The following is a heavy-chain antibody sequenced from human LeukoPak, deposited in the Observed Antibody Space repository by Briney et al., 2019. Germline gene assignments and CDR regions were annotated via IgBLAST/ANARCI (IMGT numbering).Heavy chain of an antibody. CDR3: ARLGGGGDSNNVYYYYYYGMDV. J-gene: IGHJ6*02. CDR2: IYYSGST. CDR1: GGSISSYY. D-gene: IGHD4-11*01. Sequence: SETLSLTCTVSGGSISSYYWSWIRQPPGKGLEWIGYIYYSGSTNYNPSLKSRVTISVDTSKNQFSLKLSSVTAADTAVYYCARLGGGGDSNNVYYYYYYGMDVWGQGTTVTVSS. V-gene: IGHV4-59*08.